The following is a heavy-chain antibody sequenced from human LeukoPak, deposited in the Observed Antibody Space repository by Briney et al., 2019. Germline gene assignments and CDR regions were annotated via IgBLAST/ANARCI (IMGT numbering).Heavy chain of an antibody. D-gene: IGHD2-21*02. CDR2: INHSGST. J-gene: IGHJ6*03. CDR1: GGSFSGYY. V-gene: IGHV4-34*01. Sequence: SETVSLTCAVYGGSFSGYYWSWIRQPPGKGLEWIGEINHSGSTNYNPSLKSRVTISVDTSKNQFSLKLSSVTAADTAVYYCARAPNLRQREYCGGDCYSRRYMDVWGKGTTGTVSS. CDR3: ARAPNLRQREYCGGDCYSRRYMDV.